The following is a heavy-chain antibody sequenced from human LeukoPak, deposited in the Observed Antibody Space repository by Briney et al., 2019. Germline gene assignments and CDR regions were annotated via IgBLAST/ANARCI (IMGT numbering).Heavy chain of an antibody. V-gene: IGHV1-8*01. CDR2: MNPNSGNT. CDR3: AKSMYYYDSSGHLGIYYYYYYMDV. CDR1: GYTFTSYD. D-gene: IGHD3-22*01. Sequence: GASVKVSCKASGYTFTSYDINWVRQATGQGLEWMGWMNPNSGNTGYAQKFQGRVTMTRNTSISTAYMELSSLRAEDAAVYYCAKSMYYYDSSGHLGIYYYYYYMDVWGKGTTVTVSS. J-gene: IGHJ6*03.